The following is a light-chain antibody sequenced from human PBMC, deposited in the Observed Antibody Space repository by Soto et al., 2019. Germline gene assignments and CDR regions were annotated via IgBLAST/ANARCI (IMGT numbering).Light chain of an antibody. V-gene: IGLV1-40*01. J-gene: IGLJ1*01. Sequence: QSVLTQPTSVSGAPGQRVTISCTGTSCNIGAGYDVYSYQQQPGTAPKLLIYGNSNRPSGVPDRFSGSQSGTSASLAITVLHAEDEDDYYCQYYDSSLIVLFGTGTKVTVL. CDR2: GNS. CDR1: SCNIGAGYD. CDR3: QYYDSSLIVL.